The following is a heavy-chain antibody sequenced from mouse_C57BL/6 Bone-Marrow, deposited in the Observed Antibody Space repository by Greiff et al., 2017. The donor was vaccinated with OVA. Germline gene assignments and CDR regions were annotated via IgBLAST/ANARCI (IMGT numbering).Heavy chain of an antibody. J-gene: IGHJ2*01. Sequence: QVQLQQPGAEVVRPGASVKLSCKASGYTFTDHYINWVKQRPGQGLEWIGRLYPGSGNTYYNEKFKGKATLTVEKSSNTAYMQLSSLTSEDAAVYFCARDDGYFCEYWGRGTALTVSS. CDR3: ARDDGYFCEY. V-gene: IGHV1-76*01. CDR1: GYTFTDHY. CDR2: LYPGSGNT. D-gene: IGHD2-3*01.